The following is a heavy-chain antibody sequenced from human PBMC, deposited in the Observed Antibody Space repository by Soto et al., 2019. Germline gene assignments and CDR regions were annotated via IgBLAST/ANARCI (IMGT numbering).Heavy chain of an antibody. D-gene: IGHD2-2*01. CDR1: GYTFTSYG. Sequence: ASVKVSCKASGYTFTSYGVSWVRQAPGQGLEWMGWISAYNGNTNYAQKLQGRVTMTTDTSTSTAYMELRSLRSDDTAVYYCARDLIVVPAAIHYYYYYTDVWGKGTTVTVSS. CDR3: ARDLIVVPAAIHYYYYYTDV. CDR2: ISAYNGNT. V-gene: IGHV1-18*01. J-gene: IGHJ6*03.